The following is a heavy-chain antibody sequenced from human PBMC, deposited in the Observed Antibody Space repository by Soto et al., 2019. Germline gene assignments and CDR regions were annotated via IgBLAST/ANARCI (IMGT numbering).Heavy chain of an antibody. J-gene: IGHJ6*02. CDR1: GGTFSSYA. V-gene: IGHV1-69*01. D-gene: IGHD4-17*01. CDR2: IIPIFGTA. Sequence: QVQLVQSGADVKKPGSSVKVSCKASGGTFSSYAISWVRQAPGQGLEWMGGIIPIFGTANYAQKFQGRVTITADESTSTAYMELSSLRSEDTAVYYCAKVQTTVTTVDYYYGMDVWGQGTTVTVSS. CDR3: AKVQTTVTTVDYYYGMDV.